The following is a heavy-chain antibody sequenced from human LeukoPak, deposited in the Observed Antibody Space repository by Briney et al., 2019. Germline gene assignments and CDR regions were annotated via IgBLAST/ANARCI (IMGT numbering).Heavy chain of an antibody. CDR1: GFTFDDYA. D-gene: IGHD6-6*01. J-gene: IGHJ4*02. V-gene: IGHV3-9*03. CDR2: ISWNSGSI. CDR3: AKDMAYSSSGFDY. Sequence: GRSLRFSCAASGFTFDDYAMHWVRQAPGKGLEWVSGISWNSGSIGYADSVKGRFTISRDNAKNSLCLQMNSLRAEDMALYYCAKDMAYSSSGFDYWGQGTLVTVSS.